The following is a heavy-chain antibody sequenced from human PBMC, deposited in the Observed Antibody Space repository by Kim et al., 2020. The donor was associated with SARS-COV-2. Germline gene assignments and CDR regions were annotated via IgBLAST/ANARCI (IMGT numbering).Heavy chain of an antibody. CDR1: GLNFADYA. J-gene: IGHJ4*02. Sequence: GGFLRLSCTTSGLNFADYAMSWFRQAPGKGLEWVAFIRSKRYDETTEYAASVKGRFIISRDDSKRIAYLQMNGLKTEDTAVYYCTSGPYYYGSAAYYHDYWGQGTLVTVSS. D-gene: IGHD3-22*01. V-gene: IGHV3-49*03. CDR2: IRSKRYDETT. CDR3: TSGPYYYGSAAYYHDY.